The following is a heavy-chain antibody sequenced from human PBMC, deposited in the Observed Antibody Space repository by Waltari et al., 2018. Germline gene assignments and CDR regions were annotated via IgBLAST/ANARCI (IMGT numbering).Heavy chain of an antibody. CDR3: ARDLHDGRGYYH. CDR1: DFSIITDYS. CDR2: VYHSGTT. Sequence: QVQLQESGPGLVKPSETLSLTCVVSDFSIITDYSWAWIRQPPGKGLEWIGSVYHSGTTYYRPSLKSRVTISVDTSKNQFSLKLSSVTAADTAVYYCARDLHDGRGYYHWGQGTLVAVSS. J-gene: IGHJ4*02. V-gene: IGHV4-38-2*02. D-gene: IGHD3-22*01.